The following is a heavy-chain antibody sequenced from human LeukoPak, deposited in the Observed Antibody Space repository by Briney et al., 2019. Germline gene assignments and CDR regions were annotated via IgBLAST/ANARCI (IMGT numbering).Heavy chain of an antibody. Sequence: PGGSLRLSCAASGFTSTSYWMHWVRQAAGRGLGWVSRMNRDGSSTSYTDSVKGRITSSRDHAKNTQYLQMNSLRAENTAVYYCARAKYYGSGRAAFDIWGQGTMVTVSS. D-gene: IGHD3-10*01. CDR3: ARAKYYGSGRAAFDI. J-gene: IGHJ3*02. CDR2: MNRDGSST. V-gene: IGHV3-74*01. CDR1: GFTSTSYW.